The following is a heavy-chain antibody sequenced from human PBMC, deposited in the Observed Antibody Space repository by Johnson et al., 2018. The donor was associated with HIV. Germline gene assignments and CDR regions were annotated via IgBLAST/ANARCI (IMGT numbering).Heavy chain of an antibody. V-gene: IGHV3-11*04. D-gene: IGHD3-10*01. J-gene: IGHJ3*02. CDR2: ISSSGGTI. Sequence: QVQLVESGGGLVKPGGSLRLSCAASGFTFSDYYMSWIRQAPGKGLEWVSYISSSGGTIYNADSVKGRFTISRDNSKNTLYLQMNSLRAEDTAVYYCAKEGITMEVDIWGQGTMVTVSS. CDR3: AKEGITMEVDI. CDR1: GFTFSDYY.